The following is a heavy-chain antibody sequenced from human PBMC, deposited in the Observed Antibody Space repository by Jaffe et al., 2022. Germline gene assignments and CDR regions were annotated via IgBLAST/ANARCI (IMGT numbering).Heavy chain of an antibody. J-gene: IGHJ4*02. CDR3: AKEEGSTYYTD. Sequence: QVQLVESGGGVVQSGGSLRLSCAASGFTFSNYGMQWVRQAPGKGLEWVAFINSDGSDKYYADSVKGRFTISRDNSKNTLSLQMNSLRVEDTAVYYCAKEEGSTYYTDWGQGTLVTVSS. V-gene: IGHV3-30*02. D-gene: IGHD3-3*01. CDR1: GFTFSNYG. CDR2: INSDGSDK.